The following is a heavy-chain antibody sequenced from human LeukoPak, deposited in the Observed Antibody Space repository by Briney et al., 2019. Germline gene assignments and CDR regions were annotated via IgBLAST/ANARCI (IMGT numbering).Heavy chain of an antibody. CDR3: ARDGYDSSGYSFQFDY. V-gene: IGHV3-48*03. CDR1: GFTFSSYE. J-gene: IGHJ4*02. CDR2: ISSSGSTI. D-gene: IGHD3-22*01. Sequence: GGSLRLSCAASGFTFSSYEMNWVRQAPGKGLEWVSYISSSGSTIYYADSVKGRFTISRDNAKNSLYLQKNSLRAEDTAVYYCARDGYDSSGYSFQFDYWGQGTLVTVSS.